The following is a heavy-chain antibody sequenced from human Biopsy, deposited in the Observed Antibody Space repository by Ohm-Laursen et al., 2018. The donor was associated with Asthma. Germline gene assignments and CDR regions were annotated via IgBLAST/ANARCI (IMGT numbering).Heavy chain of an antibody. D-gene: IGHD6-6*01. CDR2: IYYSGRP. V-gene: IGHV4-39*02. CDR3: ARAVSSSSYWYFDL. CDR1: GDALSTRGSY. J-gene: IGHJ2*01. Sequence: GTLSLTCIVSGDALSTRGSYWGWIRQSPGKGLEWIGSIYYSGRPHNNPSLESQVTISADPSKNHFSLKVPSVTAADTAVYYCARAVSSSSYWYFDLWGRGDLVTVSS.